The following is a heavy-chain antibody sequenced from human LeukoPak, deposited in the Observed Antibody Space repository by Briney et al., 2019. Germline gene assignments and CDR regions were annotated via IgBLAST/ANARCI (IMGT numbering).Heavy chain of an antibody. CDR1: GFIFSNYE. CDR3: ARDLPTGTYRAYFDN. Sequence: PGGSLRLSCAGSGFIFSNYEMNWVRQAPGKGLKWVSYISSTGGAIFYADSVKGRFTISRDNAEKSMYLQMNGLRAEDTAVYDCARDLPTGTYRAYFDNWGQGTLVTVSS. CDR2: ISSTGGAI. J-gene: IGHJ4*02. V-gene: IGHV3-48*03. D-gene: IGHD1-26*01.